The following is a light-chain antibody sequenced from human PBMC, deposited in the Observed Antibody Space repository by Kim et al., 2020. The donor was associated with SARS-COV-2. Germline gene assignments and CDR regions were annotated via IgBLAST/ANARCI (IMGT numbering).Light chain of an antibody. CDR1: QSVSSSY. CDR3: QQYGSSYT. J-gene: IGKJ2*01. V-gene: IGKV3-20*01. Sequence: EIVLTQSPGTLSLSPGERATLSCRASQSVSSSYLAWYQQKPGQAPRLLIYGASSRATGIPDRFSGNGSGTDFTLTISRLEPEDFAVYYCQQYGSSYTFGQGTKLEI. CDR2: GAS.